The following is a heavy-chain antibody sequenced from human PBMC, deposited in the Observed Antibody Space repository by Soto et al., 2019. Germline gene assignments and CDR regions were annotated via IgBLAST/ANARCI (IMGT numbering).Heavy chain of an antibody. D-gene: IGHD6-13*01. CDR2: VSFDGSNK. CDR1: GFTFSTNA. Sequence: QVQLVESGGGVVQPGRSLRLSCAASGFTFSTNAMHWVRQAPGKGLECVAIVSFDGSNKYYADSVKGRFTISRDNSKNTLYRQMSGLTPEDTAFYYCARDQTGITTAGGGRIDHWGQGTLVTVSS. CDR3: ARDQTGITTAGGGRIDH. V-gene: IGHV3-30-3*01. J-gene: IGHJ4*02.